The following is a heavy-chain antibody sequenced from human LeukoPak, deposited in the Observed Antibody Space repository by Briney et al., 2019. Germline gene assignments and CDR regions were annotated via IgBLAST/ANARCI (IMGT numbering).Heavy chain of an antibody. CDR3: AKSMEVIRWLSVAPGSCYDY. V-gene: IGHV3-23*01. Sequence: PGGSLRLSCAASGFTFSSYAMSWVRQAPGKGLEWVSAISGSGGSTYYADSVKGRFTISRDNSKNTLYLQMNSLRVEDTAVYYCAKSMEVIRWLSVAPGSCYDYWGQGTLVTVSS. CDR2: ISGSGGST. D-gene: IGHD2-15*01. CDR1: GFTFSSYA. J-gene: IGHJ4*02.